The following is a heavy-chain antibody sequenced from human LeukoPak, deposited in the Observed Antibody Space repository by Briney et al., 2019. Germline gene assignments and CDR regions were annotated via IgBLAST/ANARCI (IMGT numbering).Heavy chain of an antibody. V-gene: IGHV3-23*01. CDR1: GFTLCKYA. Sequence: GGSLRLSCAASGFTLCKYAMSWVRQAPGKGVGGLPDISGRSGITYYADAVKGRFTISRDDSQNMLYLHMNSLRVEDTAIYYCAKDPFYYYDSRGYHFDHWGQGTLVTVSS. D-gene: IGHD3-22*01. J-gene: IGHJ4*02. CDR2: ISGRSGIT. CDR3: AKDPFYYYDSRGYHFDH.